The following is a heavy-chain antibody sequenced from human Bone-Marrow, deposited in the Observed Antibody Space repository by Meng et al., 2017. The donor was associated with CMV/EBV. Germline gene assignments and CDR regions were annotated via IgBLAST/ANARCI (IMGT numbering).Heavy chain of an antibody. V-gene: IGHV3-30-3*01. CDR1: GFTFSSYA. Sequence: GESLKISCAASGFTFSSYAMHWVRQAPGKGLEWVAVISYDGSNKYYADSVKGRFTISRDNSKNTLFLQVDNLRSEDTAVYYCAKGFPTGTRARWFDYWGQGTLVTVSS. CDR3: AKGFPTGTRARWFDY. CDR2: ISYDGSNK. D-gene: IGHD3-10*01. J-gene: IGHJ4*02.